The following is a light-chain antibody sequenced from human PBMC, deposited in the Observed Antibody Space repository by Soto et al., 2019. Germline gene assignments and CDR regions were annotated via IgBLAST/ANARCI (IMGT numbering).Light chain of an antibody. V-gene: IGLV2-11*01. CDR1: SSNVGGYNY. CDR3: CSYAGTYSWL. Sequence: QSALTQPRSVSGSPGQSVTISCTGTSSNVGGYNYVSWYQHHPGKVPKLLIYDVTERPSGVPDRFSGYKSGNTASLTISGLQADDEADYYCCSYAGTYSWLFGGGTKLTVL. CDR2: DVT. J-gene: IGLJ2*01.